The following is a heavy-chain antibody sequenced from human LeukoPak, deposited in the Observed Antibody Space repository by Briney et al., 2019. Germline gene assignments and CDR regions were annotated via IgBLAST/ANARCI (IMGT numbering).Heavy chain of an antibody. CDR1: GGSISSGDYY. CDR2: IYYSRST. D-gene: IGHD3-22*01. J-gene: IGHJ3*01. V-gene: IGHV4-30-4*01. Sequence: SQTLSLTCTVSGGSISSGDYYWSWIRQPPGKGLEWIGYIYYSRSTYYNPSLKSRVTISVDASKNQFSLKLSSVTAADTAVYYCASYDSSGYYYVRNAFDFWGQGTMVTVSS. CDR3: ASYDSSGYYYVRNAFDF.